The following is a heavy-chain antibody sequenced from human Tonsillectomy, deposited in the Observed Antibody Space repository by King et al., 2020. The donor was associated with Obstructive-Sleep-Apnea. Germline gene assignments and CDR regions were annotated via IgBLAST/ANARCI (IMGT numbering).Heavy chain of an antibody. CDR2: ISTSSTYI. CDR1: GFTFSSYS. Sequence: VQLVESGGGLVKPGGSLRLSCAASGFTFSSYSMNWVRQAPGKGLEWVSSISTSSTYIYYADSVKGRFTISRDNAKNSLYLQVNSLRAEDTAVYYCAGEGEDIVLKPSAVNVSNYYYGMDVWGQGTTVTVSS. CDR3: AGEGEDIVLKPSAVNVSNYYYGMDV. V-gene: IGHV3-21*01. J-gene: IGHJ6*02. D-gene: IGHD2-8*01.